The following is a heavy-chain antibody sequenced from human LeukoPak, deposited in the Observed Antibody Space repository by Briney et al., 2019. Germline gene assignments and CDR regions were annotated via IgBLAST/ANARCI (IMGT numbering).Heavy chain of an antibody. V-gene: IGHV3-20*04. Sequence: GGSLRLSCAASGFTFDDYGMSWVRQAPGKGLEWVSGINWNGGSTNYANSVKGRFTISRDNAKNSLYLQMNSLRAEDTAVYYCAKDRGRSWYMVLYYWGKGPRVTVS. D-gene: IGHD6-13*01. CDR2: INWNGGST. J-gene: IGHJ4*02. CDR3: AKDRGRSWYMVLYY. CDR1: GFTFDDYG.